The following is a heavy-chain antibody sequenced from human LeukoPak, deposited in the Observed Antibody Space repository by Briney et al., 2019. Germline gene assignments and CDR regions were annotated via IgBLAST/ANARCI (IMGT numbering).Heavy chain of an antibody. Sequence: PGGSLRLSCAASGFTFSSYAMSWFRQAPGRGLEWISYINSVGGTTFYADSVKGRFTISRDNANNTLYLQMNSLRAEDAATYYCARSHMYGDYGEDIWGHGTVVAVSS. V-gene: IGHV3-48*04. J-gene: IGHJ3*02. CDR1: GFTFSSYA. CDR3: ARSHMYGDYGEDI. D-gene: IGHD4-17*01. CDR2: INSVGGTT.